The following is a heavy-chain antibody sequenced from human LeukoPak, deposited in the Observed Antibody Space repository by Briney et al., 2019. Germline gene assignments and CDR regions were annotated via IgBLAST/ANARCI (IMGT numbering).Heavy chain of an antibody. J-gene: IGHJ6*03. CDR2: TYYRSKWYN. D-gene: IGHD3-3*01. V-gene: IGHV6-1*01. CDR3: ARTLRFLEWGYYYYYMDV. Sequence: SQTLSLTCAISGDSVSSNSAAWNWIRQSPSRGLEWLGRTYYRSKWYNDYAVSVESRITINPDTSKNQFSLQLSSVTAADTAVYYCARTLRFLEWGYYYYYMDVWGKGTTVTVSS. CDR1: GDSVSSNSAA.